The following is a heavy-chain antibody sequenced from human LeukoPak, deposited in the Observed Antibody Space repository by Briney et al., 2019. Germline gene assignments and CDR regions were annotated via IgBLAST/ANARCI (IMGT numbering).Heavy chain of an antibody. Sequence: GGSLRLSCAASGFTFSSYSMNWVRQAPGKGLEWVSSISSSSSYIYYADSVKGRFTISRDNAKNSLYLQMNSLRAEDTAVYYCAKVVTMIVVVMNDAFDIWGQGTMVTVSS. CDR2: ISSSSSYI. J-gene: IGHJ3*02. CDR3: AKVVTMIVVVMNDAFDI. CDR1: GFTFSSYS. V-gene: IGHV3-21*01. D-gene: IGHD3-22*01.